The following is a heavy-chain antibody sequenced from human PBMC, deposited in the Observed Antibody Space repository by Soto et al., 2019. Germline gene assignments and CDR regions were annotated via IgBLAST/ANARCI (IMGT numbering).Heavy chain of an antibody. Sequence: QVQLVESGGGLVKPGGSLRLSCAASGFTFSDYYMSWIRQAPGKGLEWVSYISSSSSYTNYADSVKGRFTISRDNAKNSLYLQMNSLRAEDTAVYYCASMGKTTVTNKDYWGQGTLVTVSS. CDR3: ASMGKTTVTNKDY. J-gene: IGHJ4*02. V-gene: IGHV3-11*05. CDR1: GFTFSDYY. CDR2: ISSSSSYT. D-gene: IGHD4-17*01.